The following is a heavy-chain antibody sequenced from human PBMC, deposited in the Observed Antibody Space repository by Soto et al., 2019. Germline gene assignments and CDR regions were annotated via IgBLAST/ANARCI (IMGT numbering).Heavy chain of an antibody. CDR3: ARESSSSCHDY. CDR2: ISAYNGNT. V-gene: IGHV1-18*01. J-gene: IGHJ4*02. Sequence: QVQLVQSGAEVKKPGASVKVSCKASGYTFTSYGISWVRQAPGQGLEWMGWISAYNGNTNYAQNLQGRVTMTTDTSTTPAYMELRSRRSGDTAVYYCARESSSSCHDYWRQGPRVTVSS. CDR1: GYTFTSYG. D-gene: IGHD6-13*01.